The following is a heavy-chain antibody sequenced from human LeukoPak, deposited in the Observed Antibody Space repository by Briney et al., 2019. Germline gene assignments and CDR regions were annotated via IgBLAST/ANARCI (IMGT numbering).Heavy chain of an antibody. CDR2: INPSGGST. D-gene: IGHD1-26*01. CDR1: GYTFTVHY. CDR3: AREVGATRDESDY. V-gene: IGHV1-46*01. J-gene: IGHJ4*02. Sequence: ASVKVSCKASGYTFTVHYIHWVRQAPGQGLEWMGIINPSGGSTSYAQKFQGRVTMTRDTSTSTVYMELSSLRSEDTAVYYYAREVGATRDESDYWGQGTLVTVSS.